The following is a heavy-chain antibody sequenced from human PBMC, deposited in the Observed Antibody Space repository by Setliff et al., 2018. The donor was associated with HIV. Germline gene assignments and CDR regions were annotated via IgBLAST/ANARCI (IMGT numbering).Heavy chain of an antibody. D-gene: IGHD2-2*01. J-gene: IGHJ5*01. V-gene: IGHV4-4*09. CDR2: VYASGET. CDR1: GDSISSYS. CDR3: ARRVLQDSTITSSNWFDS. Sequence: SETLSLTCTVSGDSISSYSWNWIRQPPGRGPEWIGYVYASGETNYNPSLKSRVTMSTDTSRNQFFLNLNDATAADTAVYFCARRVLQDSTITSSNWFDSWGQGTLVTVSS.